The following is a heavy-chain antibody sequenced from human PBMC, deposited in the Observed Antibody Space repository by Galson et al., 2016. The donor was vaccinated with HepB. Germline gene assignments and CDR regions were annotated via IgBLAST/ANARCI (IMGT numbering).Heavy chain of an antibody. CDR1: GYTFTTYW. D-gene: IGHD2-15*01. J-gene: IGHJ4*02. CDR2: IDPSDSFI. Sequence: QSGAEVKQPGESLRISCQASGYTFTTYWINWVRQVPGKGLEWMGRIDPSDSFIDYSPSFEGHITISTDKSKSTAYLQWTSLKASDTAMYYCAETLGYCSGGSCSYLDSWGQGTLVTVAS. V-gene: IGHV5-10-1*01. CDR3: AETLGYCSGGSCSYLDS.